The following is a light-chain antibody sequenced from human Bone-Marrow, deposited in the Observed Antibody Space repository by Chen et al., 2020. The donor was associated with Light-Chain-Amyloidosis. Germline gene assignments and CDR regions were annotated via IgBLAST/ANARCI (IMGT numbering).Light chain of an antibody. V-gene: IGLV1-51*02. CDR2: ENN. Sequence: QSVLTQPPSVSAAPGQKVTISCSGSNSNIGINYVYWYQQLPGTSPKLLIYENNQRPSEIPDRFSCSKSGTSSTLRVAGLHTGDEAYYYCATCDSSLTVWMFGGGTNLTVL. CDR1: NSNIGINY. CDR3: ATCDSSLTVWM. J-gene: IGLJ3*02.